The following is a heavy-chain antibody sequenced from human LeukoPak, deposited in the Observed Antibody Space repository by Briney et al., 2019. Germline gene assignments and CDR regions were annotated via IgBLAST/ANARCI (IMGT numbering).Heavy chain of an antibody. CDR3: ARGAAAVLDY. J-gene: IGHJ4*02. D-gene: IGHD6-13*01. CDR1: GFTFSSYS. CDR2: ISSSSSYI. V-gene: IGHV3-21*01. Sequence: GGSLRLSRAASGFTFSSYSMNWVRQAPGKGLEWVSSISSSSSYIYYADSVKGRFTISRDNAKNSLYLQMNSLRAEDTAVYYCARGAAAVLDYWGQGTLVTVSS.